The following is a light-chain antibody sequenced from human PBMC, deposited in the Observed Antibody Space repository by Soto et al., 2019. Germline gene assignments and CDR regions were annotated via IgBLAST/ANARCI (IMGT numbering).Light chain of an antibody. J-gene: IGLJ3*02. CDR3: QVWDTTSDPEGV. Sequence: SYELTQPPSVSVTPGKTATITCGGSNIGSKSVNWYQQKPGQAPVLIMFYDRARPSGIPARFSGSNSGNTATLTISGVEVGDEADYYCQVWDTTSDPEGVFGGGTKLTVL. V-gene: IGLV3-21*04. CDR1: NIGSKS. CDR2: YDR.